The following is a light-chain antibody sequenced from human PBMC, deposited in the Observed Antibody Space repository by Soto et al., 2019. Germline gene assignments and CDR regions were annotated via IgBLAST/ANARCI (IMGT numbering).Light chain of an antibody. V-gene: IGLV2-23*01. Sequence: QSALTQPASVSGSPGQSITISCTGTSSDVGSYNLVSWYQQHPGKAPKLMIYEGSKRPSGVSTRFSGSKSGNTASLTISGLQSEDEADYYCCSYAGSSTLEVFGTGTKVTVL. CDR1: SSDVGSYNL. CDR2: EGS. J-gene: IGLJ1*01. CDR3: CSYAGSSTLEV.